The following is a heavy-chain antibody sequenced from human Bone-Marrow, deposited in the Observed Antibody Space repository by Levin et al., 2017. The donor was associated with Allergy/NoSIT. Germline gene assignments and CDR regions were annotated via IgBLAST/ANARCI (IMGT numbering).Heavy chain of an antibody. D-gene: IGHD2-15*01. CDR1: GFSFSSYA. Sequence: PGGSLRLSCAASGFSFSSYAMHWVRQAPGKGLEWVAVIWYDGSNKYYADSVKGRFTISRDNSKNTLYLQMNSLRAEDTAVYYCAREDLGRCSGDACSPPDGYWGQGTLVTVSS. CDR3: AREDLGRCSGDACSPPDGY. CDR2: IWYDGSNK. J-gene: IGHJ4*02. V-gene: IGHV3-33*01.